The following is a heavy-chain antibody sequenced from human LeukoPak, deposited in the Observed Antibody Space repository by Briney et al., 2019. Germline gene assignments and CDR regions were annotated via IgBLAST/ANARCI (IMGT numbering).Heavy chain of an antibody. Sequence: GGSLRLSCAASGFTFSSYSMNWVRQAPGKGLEWVSSISSSSSYIYYADSVKGRFTISRDNAKNSLYLQMNSLRAEDTAVYYCASSPVGATFYFDYWGQGTLVTVSS. D-gene: IGHD1-26*01. CDR2: ISSSSSYI. CDR1: GFTFSSYS. CDR3: ASSPVGATFYFDY. J-gene: IGHJ4*02. V-gene: IGHV3-21*01.